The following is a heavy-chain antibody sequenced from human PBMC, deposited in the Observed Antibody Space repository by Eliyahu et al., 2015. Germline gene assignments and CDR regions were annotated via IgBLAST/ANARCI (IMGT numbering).Heavy chain of an antibody. CDR2: INHSGST. J-gene: IGHJ4*02. CDR3: ARLPVWSRGYSSGWYPGDY. V-gene: IGHV4-34*01. Sequence: QVQLQQWGAGLLKPSETLSLTCAVYGGSFSGYYWSWIRQPPGKGLEWIGEINHSGSTNYNPSLKSRVTISVDTSKNQFSLKLSSVTAADTAVYYCARLPVWSRGYSSGWYPGDYWGQGTLVTVSS. CDR1: GGSFSGYY. D-gene: IGHD6-19*01.